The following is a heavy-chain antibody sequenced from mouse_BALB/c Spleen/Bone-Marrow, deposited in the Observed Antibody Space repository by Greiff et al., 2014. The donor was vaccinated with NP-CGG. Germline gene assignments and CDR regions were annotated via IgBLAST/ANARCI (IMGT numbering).Heavy chain of an antibody. V-gene: IGHV2-9*02. CDR3: AREGITTWYFDV. Sequence: VQRVESGPGLVAPSQSLSITCTVPGFSLSSYGVHWVRQPPGKGLEWLGVIWAGGSTNYNSALMSRLSISKDNSKSQVFLKMNSLQTDDTAMYYCAREGITTWYFDVWGAGTTVTVSS. CDR1: GFSLSSYG. J-gene: IGHJ1*01. CDR2: IWAGGST. D-gene: IGHD2-4*01.